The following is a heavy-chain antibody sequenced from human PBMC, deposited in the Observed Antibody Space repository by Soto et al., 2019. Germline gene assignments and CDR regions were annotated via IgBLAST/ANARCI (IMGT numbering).Heavy chain of an antibody. J-gene: IGHJ5*02. CDR1: GGSLSSSDYY. D-gene: IGHD4-17*01. V-gene: IGHV4-39*01. CDR2: IYYSGST. Sequence: PSETLSLTCTVSGGSLSSSDYYWGWIRQPPGKGLEWIGNIYYSGSTYYNPSLKSRVTISVDTSKNQFSLKLDSVTAADTATYYCATTVTTAAFSVLGRLDPWGQGALVTVSS. CDR3: ATTVTTAAFSVLGRLDP.